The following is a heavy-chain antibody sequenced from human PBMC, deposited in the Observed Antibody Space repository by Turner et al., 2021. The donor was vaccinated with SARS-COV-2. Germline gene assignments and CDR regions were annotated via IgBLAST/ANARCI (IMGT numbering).Heavy chain of an antibody. CDR2: IHPSGTT. CDR3: AKGDDSRKSGLL. CDR1: GGSFSGYY. J-gene: IGHJ4*02. D-gene: IGHD2-15*01. V-gene: IGHV4-34*02. Sequence: QVQLQQWGAGLLKPSETLSLTCAVYGGSFSGYYWTWIRRPPEKGLEWIGEIHPSGTTYHNPSLKGRVTMSVDTSKNQFYLKVSSVTAADTAVYYCAKGDDSRKSGLLWGQGTLVTVSS.